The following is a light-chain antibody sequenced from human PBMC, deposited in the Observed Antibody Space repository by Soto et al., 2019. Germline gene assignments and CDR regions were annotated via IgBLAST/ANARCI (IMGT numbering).Light chain of an antibody. Sequence: DIQMTQSPSTLSASVGDRVTISCRASQSISNWLAWYQQKPGKAPKVLNYKASTLESGVPSRFSDSGSGTEFALTISSLQPDDFAPYDCQQYNTFSGTFGQGTKVEI. J-gene: IGKJ1*01. CDR3: QQYNTFSGT. CDR1: QSISNW. CDR2: KAS. V-gene: IGKV1-5*03.